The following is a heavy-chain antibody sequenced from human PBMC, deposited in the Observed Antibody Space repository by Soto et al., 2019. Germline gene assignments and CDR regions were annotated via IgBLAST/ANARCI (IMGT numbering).Heavy chain of an antibody. D-gene: IGHD2-2*01. CDR1: GFTFISYA. CDR3: AKEGSSTSLLYRRNYYYYGMDV. V-gene: IGHV3-23*01. CDR2: ISGSGGST. J-gene: IGHJ6*02. Sequence: PGGSLRLSCAASGFTFISYAMICFRHSPVKWLEWVSAISGSGGSTYYADSVKGRFTISRDNSKNTLYLQMNSLRAEDTAVYYCAKEGSSTSLLYRRNYYYYGMDVWGQGTTVTVSS.